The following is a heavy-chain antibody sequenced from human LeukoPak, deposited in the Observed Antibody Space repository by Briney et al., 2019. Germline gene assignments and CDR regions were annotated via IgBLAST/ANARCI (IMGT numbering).Heavy chain of an antibody. CDR1: GFTFSNYA. Sequence: GTSLRLSCAASGFTFSNYAMHWVRQAPGKGLEWVAVVSSDGNSKYYADSMKGRFTISRDNSKNTLYLQINSLRADDTAVFYCAKDGGRAAAGTVDSWGQGALVTVSS. CDR2: VSSDGNSK. CDR3: AKDGGRAAAGTVDS. J-gene: IGHJ4*02. V-gene: IGHV3-30*18. D-gene: IGHD6-13*01.